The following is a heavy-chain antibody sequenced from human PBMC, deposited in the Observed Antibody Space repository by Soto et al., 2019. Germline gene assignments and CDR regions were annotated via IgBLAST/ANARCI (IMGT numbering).Heavy chain of an antibody. D-gene: IGHD6-13*01. V-gene: IGHV3-23*01. Sequence: GGSLRLSCAASGFTFSSYAMSWVRQAPGKGLEWVSAISGSGGSTYYADSVKGRFIISRDNSKNTLYLQMNSLRAEDTAVYYCAKDEGYSSSWYYFDYWGQGTLVTVSS. J-gene: IGHJ4*02. CDR1: GFTFSSYA. CDR2: ISGSGGST. CDR3: AKDEGYSSSWYYFDY.